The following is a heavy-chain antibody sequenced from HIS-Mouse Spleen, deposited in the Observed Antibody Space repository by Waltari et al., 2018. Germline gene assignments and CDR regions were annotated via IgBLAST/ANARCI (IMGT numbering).Heavy chain of an antibody. Sequence: QLQLQESGPGLVKPSETLSLTCTVSGGFISSSSYYWGWIRQPPGKGLEWIGSIYYSGRNYYNPSLKSRVTISVDTSKNQFSLKLSSVTAADTAVYYCAREIPYSSSWYDWYFDLWGRGTLVTVSS. D-gene: IGHD6-13*01. J-gene: IGHJ2*01. CDR2: IYYSGRN. CDR1: GGFISSSSYY. CDR3: AREIPYSSSWYDWYFDL. V-gene: IGHV4-39*07.